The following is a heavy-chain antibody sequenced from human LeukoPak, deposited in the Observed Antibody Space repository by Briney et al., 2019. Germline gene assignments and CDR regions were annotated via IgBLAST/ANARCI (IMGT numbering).Heavy chain of an antibody. D-gene: IGHD4-17*01. J-gene: IGHJ4*02. V-gene: IGHV4-59*08. CDR1: GGSISSYY. CDR2: IYYSGSA. Sequence: PSETLSLTCSVSGGSISSYYWSWIRQPPGKGLEWIGYIYYSGSANYNPSLKSRATISVDTSKKQFALKVSSLTAAETPVYYCVILSVTTTFFDYWGQGTLVTVSS. CDR3: VILSVTTTFFDY.